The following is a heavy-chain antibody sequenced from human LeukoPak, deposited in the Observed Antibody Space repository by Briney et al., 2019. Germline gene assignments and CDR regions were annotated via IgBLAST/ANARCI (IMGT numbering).Heavy chain of an antibody. CDR3: ARGARSSSWYVPYYFDY. CDR2: INHSGST. J-gene: IGHJ4*02. D-gene: IGHD6-13*01. V-gene: IGHV4-34*01. Sequence: SETLSLTCAVYGGSFSGYYWSWIRQPPGKGLEWIGEINHSGSTNYNPSLKSRVTISVDTSKNQFSLKLSSVTAADTAVYYCARGARSSSWYVPYYFDYWGQGTLVTVSS. CDR1: GGSFSGYY.